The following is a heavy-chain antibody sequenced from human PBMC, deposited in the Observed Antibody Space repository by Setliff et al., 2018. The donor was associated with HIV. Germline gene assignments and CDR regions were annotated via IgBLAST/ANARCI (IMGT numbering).Heavy chain of an antibody. CDR2: IIPILDVP. V-gene: IGHV1-69*10. CDR3: AKCRLQFLERCNDAFDI. CDR1: RGTFNNYA. Sequence: GASVKVSCKAARGTFNNYALSWVRQAPGQGLEWMGGIIPILDVPHYAQKFQGRVTISADKVTNTAYMELTTLRSEDTAMYYCAKCRLQFLERCNDAFDIGGPGTMVTVSS. J-gene: IGHJ3*02. D-gene: IGHD3-3*01.